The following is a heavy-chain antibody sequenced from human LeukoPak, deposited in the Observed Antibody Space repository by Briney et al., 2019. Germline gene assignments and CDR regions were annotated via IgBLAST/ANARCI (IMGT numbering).Heavy chain of an antibody. V-gene: IGHV3-49*03. Sequence: GGSLRLSCTASGFTFGDYAMSWFRQAPGKGLEWVGFIRSKAYGGTTEYAASVKGRFTISRGDSKSIAYLQMNSLKTEDTAVYYCTRDQYYYGSGIFDYWGQGTLVTVSS. D-gene: IGHD3-10*01. CDR3: TRDQYYYGSGIFDY. J-gene: IGHJ4*02. CDR2: IRSKAYGGTT. CDR1: GFTFGDYA.